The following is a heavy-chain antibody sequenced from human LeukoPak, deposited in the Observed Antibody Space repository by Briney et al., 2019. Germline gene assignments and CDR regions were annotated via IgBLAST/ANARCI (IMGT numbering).Heavy chain of an antibody. D-gene: IGHD3-22*01. CDR1: GFTFSSYE. CDR2: ISSSGSTI. J-gene: IGHJ4*02. V-gene: IGHV3-48*03. Sequence: GGSLRLSCAASGFTFSSYEMNWVRQAPGKGLEWVSYISSSGSTIYYADSVKGRFTISRDNAKNSLYLQMNSLRAEDTAVYYCAKCARRDYYDSGGYYYEPYFDYWGQGTLVTVSS. CDR3: AKCARRDYYDSGGYYYEPYFDY.